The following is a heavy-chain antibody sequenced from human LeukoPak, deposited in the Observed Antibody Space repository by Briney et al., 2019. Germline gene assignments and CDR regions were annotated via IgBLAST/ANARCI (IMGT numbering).Heavy chain of an antibody. D-gene: IGHD1-26*01. CDR2: INKDGSST. Sequence: GGSLRLSCAASGFTFSSYWMHWVRQAPGKGLVWVSRINKDGSSTTYADSVKGRFTISRDNAENTLYLQMNSLRADDTALYYCARHWEGVESDAFDIWGQGTMVTVSS. J-gene: IGHJ3*02. CDR1: GFTFSSYW. V-gene: IGHV3-74*01. CDR3: ARHWEGVESDAFDI.